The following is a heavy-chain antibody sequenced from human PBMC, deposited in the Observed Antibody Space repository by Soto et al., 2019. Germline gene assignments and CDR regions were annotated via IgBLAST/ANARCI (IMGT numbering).Heavy chain of an antibody. CDR3: AHLSTRGYYFDY. Sequence: GASVKVSCKAYDFSFTSHGISCVRQAPGQGLEWMGWISLYNGNTNYAQQFQGRLTISKDTSKSQVVLTMTNMDPVDTATYYCAHLSTRGYYFDYWGQGALVTVSS. J-gene: IGHJ4*02. D-gene: IGHD2-2*01. V-gene: IGHV1-18*04. CDR1: DFSFTSHG. CDR2: ISLYNGNT.